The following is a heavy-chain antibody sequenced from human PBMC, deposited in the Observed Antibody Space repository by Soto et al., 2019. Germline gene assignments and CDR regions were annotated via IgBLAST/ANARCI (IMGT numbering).Heavy chain of an antibody. CDR2: IKQDGSEK. CDR1: GFTFSSYW. D-gene: IGHD3-22*01. J-gene: IGHJ6*02. V-gene: IGHV3-7*01. CDR3: ARDQCYYDSSGYRTLYYYGMDV. Sequence: GGSLRLSCAASGFTFSSYWMSWVRQAPGKGLEWVANIKQDGSEKYYVDSVKGRFTISRDNAKNSLYLQMNSLRAEDTAVYYCARDQCYYDSSGYRTLYYYGMDVWGQGTTVTVSS.